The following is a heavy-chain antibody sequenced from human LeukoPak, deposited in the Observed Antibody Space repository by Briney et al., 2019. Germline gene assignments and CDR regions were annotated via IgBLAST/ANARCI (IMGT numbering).Heavy chain of an antibody. CDR2: ISSSSSPI. CDR1: GFTFSAYS. V-gene: IGHV3-48*04. Sequence: GGSLRLSCAASGFTFSAYSMNWVRQAPGKGLEWISYISSSSSPIYYTDSVKGRFTISRDNAKSSLYLQMNSLRAEDTAIYYCARLIASEPTVTTLDYWGQGTLVTVSS. D-gene: IGHD4-17*01. J-gene: IGHJ4*02. CDR3: ARLIASEPTVTTLDY.